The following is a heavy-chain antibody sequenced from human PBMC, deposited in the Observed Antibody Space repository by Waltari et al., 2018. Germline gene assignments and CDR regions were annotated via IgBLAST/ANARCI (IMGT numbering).Heavy chain of an antibody. CDR1: GGSFSSYA. J-gene: IGHJ4*02. CDR2: NLTIFGTA. CDR3: AREAAYSGYDSGYFDY. D-gene: IGHD5-12*01. Sequence: QVQLLQSGAEVMKPGCAVKVSCKASGGSFSSYALSGVRQAPGQGIECMGRNLTIFGTANYAQKFQGSITITADKSPSTAYLELSSLRSEATDEYYCAREAAYSGYDSGYFDYWGQGTLVTVSS. V-gene: IGHV1-69*13.